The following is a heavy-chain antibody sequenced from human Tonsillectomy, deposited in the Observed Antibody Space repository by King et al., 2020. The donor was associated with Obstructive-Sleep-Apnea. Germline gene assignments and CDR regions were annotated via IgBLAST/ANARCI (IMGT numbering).Heavy chain of an antibody. D-gene: IGHD2-15*01. V-gene: IGHV4-31*03. Sequence: QLQESGPGLVKPSQTLSLTCTVSGVFISSGGYYLSLIRQHPGKGLAGVGYIYYSWSTYYNPSLKSSVTISVDTPKNQVSLKLSSVTAADTAVYYCARDTGCSGGSCYGYWGQGTLVTVSS. CDR3: ARDTGCSGGSCYGY. CDR2: IYYSWST. J-gene: IGHJ4*02. CDR1: GVFISSGGYY.